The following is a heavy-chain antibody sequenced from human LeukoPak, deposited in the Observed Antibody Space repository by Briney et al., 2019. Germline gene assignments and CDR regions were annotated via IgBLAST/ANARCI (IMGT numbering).Heavy chain of an antibody. V-gene: IGHV4-4*07. CDR3: AAQWGGSITMVRGSSSPRAPLDV. CDR1: GGSISSYY. Sequence: SETLSLTCTVSGGSISSYYWSWIRQPAGKGLEWIGRIYTSGSTNYNPSLKSRVTISVDTSKNQFSLKLSSVTAADTAVYYCAAQWGGSITMVRGSSSPRAPLDVWGKGTTVTVSS. J-gene: IGHJ6*04. D-gene: IGHD3-10*01. CDR2: IYTSGST.